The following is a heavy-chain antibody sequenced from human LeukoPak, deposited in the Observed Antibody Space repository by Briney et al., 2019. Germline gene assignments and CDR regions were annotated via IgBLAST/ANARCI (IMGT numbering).Heavy chain of an antibody. Sequence: SETLSLTCTVSGGSISSSSYYWGWIRQPPGKGLEWIGSIYYSGSTYYNPSLKSRVTISVDTSKNQFSLKLSSVTAADTAVYYCASPKYYDILTGCYPGVHAAFDIWGQGTMVTVSS. V-gene: IGHV4-39*01. D-gene: IGHD3-9*01. J-gene: IGHJ3*02. CDR3: ASPKYYDILTGCYPGVHAAFDI. CDR1: GGSISSSSYY. CDR2: IYYSGST.